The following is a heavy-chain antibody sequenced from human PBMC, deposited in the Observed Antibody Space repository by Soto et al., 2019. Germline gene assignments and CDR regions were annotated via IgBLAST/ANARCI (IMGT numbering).Heavy chain of an antibody. D-gene: IGHD1-7*01. V-gene: IGHV4-34*01. CDR2: INHSGST. CDR1: GGSFSGYY. CDR3: ARTGVGITGTTAEYFQH. Sequence: PSETLSLTCSVYGGSFSGYYWSWIRKPPGKGLEWIGEINHSGSTNYNPSLKSRVTISVDTSKNQFSLKLSSVTAADTAVYYCARTGVGITGTTAEYFQHWGQGTLVTVSS. J-gene: IGHJ1*01.